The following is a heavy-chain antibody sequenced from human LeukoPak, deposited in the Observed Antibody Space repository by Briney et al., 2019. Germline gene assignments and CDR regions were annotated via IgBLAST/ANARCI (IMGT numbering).Heavy chain of an antibody. CDR2: IIGSSGDT. J-gene: IGHJ4*02. D-gene: IGHD5-12*01. CDR3: AKGAYDYIEMGYFDD. Sequence: GGSLRLSCAVSGISLSNYAMSWVRQAPGKGLEWVSLIIGSSGDTLYADSVKGRFTISRDISKNRLYLQMNSLRAEDTALYYCAKGAYDYIEMGYFDDWGQGTLVTVSS. CDR1: GISLSNYA. V-gene: IGHV3-23*01.